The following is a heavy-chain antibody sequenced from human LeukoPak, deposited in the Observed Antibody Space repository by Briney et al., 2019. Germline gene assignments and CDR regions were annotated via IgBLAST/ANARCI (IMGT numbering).Heavy chain of an antibody. V-gene: IGHV1-24*01. CDR1: GYTLTELS. J-gene: IGHJ4*02. CDR3: ARGIDTAMAWAHYFDY. Sequence: ASVKVSCKVSGYTLTELSMHWVRQAPGKGLEWMGGFDPEDGETIYAQKFQGRVTITADESTSTAYMELSSLRSEDTAVYYCARGIDTAMAWAHYFDYWGQGTLVTVSS. D-gene: IGHD5-18*01. CDR2: FDPEDGET.